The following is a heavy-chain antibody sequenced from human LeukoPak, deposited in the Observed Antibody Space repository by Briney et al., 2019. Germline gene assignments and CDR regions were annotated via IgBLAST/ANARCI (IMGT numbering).Heavy chain of an antibody. Sequence: PSETLSLTCTVSGGSISSGSYYWSWIRQPAGKGLEWIGRMSTSGSTNHNPSLKSRVTISVDTSKNQFSLKLSSVTAADTAVYYCARFRWLRFLPDWFDPWGQGTLVTVSS. V-gene: IGHV4-61*02. D-gene: IGHD5-12*01. CDR3: ARFRWLRFLPDWFDP. CDR2: MSTSGST. J-gene: IGHJ5*02. CDR1: GGSISSGSYY.